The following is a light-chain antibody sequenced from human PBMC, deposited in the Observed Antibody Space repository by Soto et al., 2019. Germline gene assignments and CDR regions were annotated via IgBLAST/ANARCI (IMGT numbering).Light chain of an antibody. CDR2: GVT. Sequence: SALTQPASVSGSPGQSITISCTGTSSDVGGYNFVSWYQQHPGKAPKLMIFGVTNRPSGVSNRFSGSKSGNAASLTISGLQAEDEAYYYCASYTSSSTVVFGGGTKLTVL. CDR1: SSDVGGYNF. J-gene: IGLJ2*01. V-gene: IGLV2-14*03. CDR3: ASYTSSSTVV.